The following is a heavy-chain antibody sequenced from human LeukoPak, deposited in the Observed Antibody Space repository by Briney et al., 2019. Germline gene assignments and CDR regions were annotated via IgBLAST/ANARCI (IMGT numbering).Heavy chain of an antibody. V-gene: IGHV3-74*01. CDR2: INSNGSST. D-gene: IGHD4-23*01. CDR1: GFTFSSYW. Sequence: GGSLRLSCAASGFTFSSYWMHCVRQAPGKGLVWVSRINSNGSSTSYADSVTGRFTIPRDNAKNTLYLQMNSLRAEDTAVYYCARGFYGGNSWIDYWGQGTLVTVSS. J-gene: IGHJ4*02. CDR3: ARGFYGGNSWIDY.